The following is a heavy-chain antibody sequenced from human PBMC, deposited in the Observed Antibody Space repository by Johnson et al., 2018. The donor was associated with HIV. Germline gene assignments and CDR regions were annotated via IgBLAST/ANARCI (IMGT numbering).Heavy chain of an antibody. CDR2: ISGSGGST. V-gene: IGHV3-23*01. D-gene: IGHD1-1*01. CDR3: ARARNWNDDDAFDI. J-gene: IGHJ3*02. Sequence: MNWVRQAPGKGLEWVSAISGSGGSTYYEDSVKGRFTISRDNSKNTLYLQMNSLRAEDTAVYYCARARNWNDDDAFDIWGQGTMVTVSS.